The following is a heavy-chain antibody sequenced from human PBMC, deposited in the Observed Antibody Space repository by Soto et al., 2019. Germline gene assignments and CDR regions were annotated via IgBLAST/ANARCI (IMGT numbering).Heavy chain of an antibody. V-gene: IGHV1-46*01. CDR2: INPSDGST. Sequence: ASVKVSCKASGYTFTTYFLHWVRQAPGQGLEWMGIINPSDGSTNYAQKFQGRVTMTRDTSTSTVYMELSSLSSEDTAVYYCARGGDPYCSGGNCYRVGLGYWGQGTLVTVSS. D-gene: IGHD2-15*01. CDR3: ARGGDPYCSGGNCYRVGLGY. J-gene: IGHJ4*02. CDR1: GYTFTTYF.